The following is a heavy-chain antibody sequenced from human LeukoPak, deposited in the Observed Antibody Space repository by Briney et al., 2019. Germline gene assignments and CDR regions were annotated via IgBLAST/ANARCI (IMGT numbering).Heavy chain of an antibody. CDR3: ARDLDVVVGPAHYDALDL. CDR2: ISSSGSAI. J-gene: IGHJ3*01. Sequence: GGSLRLSCAASGFTFSDYYINWIRQAPGKGLEWGSSISSSGSAIFYADSVRGRFTISRDNAKNSLFLQMNSLRAEDTAVYYCARDLDVVVGPAHYDALDLWGQGTTVTVS. D-gene: IGHD2-15*01. V-gene: IGHV3-11*04. CDR1: GFTFSDYY.